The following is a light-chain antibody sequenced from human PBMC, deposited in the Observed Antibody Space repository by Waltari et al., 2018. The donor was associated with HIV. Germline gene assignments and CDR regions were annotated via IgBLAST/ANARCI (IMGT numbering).Light chain of an antibody. CDR1: PFVSSNY. V-gene: IGKV3-20*01. Sequence: EIVLTQSPGTLSFSPGERATLSCRASPFVSSNYLAWYQQKPGQAHRLLIYNASNRATGIPDRFSGSGSGTDFTLTISRLEPEDFAVYYCQQYGDSLTITFGQGTRLEIK. CDR2: NAS. J-gene: IGKJ5*01. CDR3: QQYGDSLTIT.